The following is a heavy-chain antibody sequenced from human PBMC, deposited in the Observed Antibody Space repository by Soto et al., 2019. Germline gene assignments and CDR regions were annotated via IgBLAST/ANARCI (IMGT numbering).Heavy chain of an antibody. D-gene: IGHD4-17*01. V-gene: IGHV4-39*01. CDR3: VSQRTTVPTQAYFDY. CDR1: GGSVTNSSYY. Sequence: SETLSLTCTVSGGSVTNSSYYWGWIRQSPGKGLEWIGSVYYRGRSYSKSCVKSRVTISVDTAKNRFSLSLNSVTASDTAVYFCVSQRTTVPTQAYFDYWGPGALGTVSS. J-gene: IGHJ4*01. CDR2: VYYRGRS.